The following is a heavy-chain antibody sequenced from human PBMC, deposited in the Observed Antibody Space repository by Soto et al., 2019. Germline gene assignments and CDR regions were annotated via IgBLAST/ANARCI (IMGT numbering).Heavy chain of an antibody. CDR2: ISGSGGST. D-gene: IGHD2-15*01. Sequence: EVQLLESGGGLVQPGGSVRLSCAASGFTFSSYAMSWVRQAPGKGLEWVSAISGSGGSTYYADSVKGRFTISRDNSKNTLYLQMNSLRAEDTAVYYCAKDLGCSGGSCYYFDYWGQGTLVTVSS. V-gene: IGHV3-23*01. CDR1: GFTFSSYA. CDR3: AKDLGCSGGSCYYFDY. J-gene: IGHJ4*02.